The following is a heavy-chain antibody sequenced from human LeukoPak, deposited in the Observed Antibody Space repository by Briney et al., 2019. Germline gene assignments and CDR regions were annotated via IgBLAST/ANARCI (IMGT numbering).Heavy chain of an antibody. V-gene: IGHV4-59*01. J-gene: IGHJ4*02. CDR2: IHYSGNT. CDR3: AREVLRSGWYGGAFDY. D-gene: IGHD6-19*01. CDR1: RGSISSYY. Sequence: SETLSLTCTVSRGSISSYYWSWIRQSPGQGLEWIGNIHYSGNTNYNPSLKSRVTISVDTSKNQFSLKLSSVTAADTAVYYCAREVLRSGWYGGAFDYWGQGTLVTVST.